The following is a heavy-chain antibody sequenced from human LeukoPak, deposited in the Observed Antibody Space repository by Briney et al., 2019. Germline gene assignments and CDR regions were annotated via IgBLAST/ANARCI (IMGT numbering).Heavy chain of an antibody. D-gene: IGHD4/OR15-4a*01. V-gene: IGHV3-21*01. CDR2: ISISSTYI. CDR3: ARDLSRGADY. Sequence: GRSLRLSCAASGFTFSSYSMNWVPHAPGKRLEWVSSISISSTYIYYADSVQGRFTISRDNAKTSLYLQMNSLRAEGTTVYYCARDLSRGADYGGEETLVTVSS. J-gene: IGHJ4*02. CDR1: GFTFSSYS.